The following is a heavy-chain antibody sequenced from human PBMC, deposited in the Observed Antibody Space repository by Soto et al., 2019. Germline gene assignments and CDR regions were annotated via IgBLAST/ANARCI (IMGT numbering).Heavy chain of an antibody. CDR3: ARGDTALSYWYFDL. CDR2: IDPSDSYT. CDR1: GYSFTSHW. J-gene: IGHJ2*01. D-gene: IGHD5-18*01. Sequence: EVQLVQSGAEVKKPGESLRISCKGSGYSFTSHWISWVRQMPGTGLEWMGRIDPSDSYTSYSPSFQGHVTISADKSISIVYLQWSSLKGSDTSTYYCARGDTALSYWYFDLWGRGTLVTVSS. V-gene: IGHV5-10-1*01.